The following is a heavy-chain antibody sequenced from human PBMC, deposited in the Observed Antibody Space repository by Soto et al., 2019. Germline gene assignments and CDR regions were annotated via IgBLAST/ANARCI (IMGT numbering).Heavy chain of an antibody. CDR3: ATRSPAFDY. Sequence: ASVKVSCKTSGYTFTNYGISWVRQAPGQGLEWMGWISTDKGKTNYAQKFQGRVTMTADTSTSTGYMELTSLRSDDTAVYYCATRSPAFDYWGQGTLVTAPQ. CDR2: ISTDKGKT. J-gene: IGHJ4*02. CDR1: GYTFTNYG. V-gene: IGHV1-18*01.